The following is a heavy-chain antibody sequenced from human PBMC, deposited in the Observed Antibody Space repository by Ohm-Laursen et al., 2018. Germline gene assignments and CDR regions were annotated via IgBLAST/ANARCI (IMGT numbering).Heavy chain of an antibody. V-gene: IGHV3-53*01. CDR2: LYNGGFT. Sequence: SLRLSCTASEVTDSPNYMSWVRQAPGKGLECVAILYNGGFTYYADSVKGRFTISGDNSKNTLFLQMNSPRVADTAVYYCLVTVVTLGAPDYWGQGALVTVSS. CDR3: LVTVVTLGAPDY. J-gene: IGHJ4*02. D-gene: IGHD4-23*01. CDR1: EVTDSPNY.